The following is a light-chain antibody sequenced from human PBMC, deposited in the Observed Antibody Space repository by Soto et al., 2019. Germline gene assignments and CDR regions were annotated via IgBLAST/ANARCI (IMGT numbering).Light chain of an antibody. CDR1: SSDVGGYNY. J-gene: IGLJ3*02. CDR2: EVT. CDR3: SSHAGIINVL. V-gene: IGLV2-8*01. Sequence: QSALTQPPSASGSPGQSVTISCTGTSSDVGGYNYVSWYQQHPGKAPKLMIYEVTKRPSGVPDRFSGSKSGNTASLTVSGLLAEDEADYYCSSHAGIINVLFGGGTKLTVL.